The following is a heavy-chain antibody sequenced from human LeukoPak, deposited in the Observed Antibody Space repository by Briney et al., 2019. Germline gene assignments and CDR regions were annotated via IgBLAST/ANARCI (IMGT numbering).Heavy chain of an antibody. Sequence: GGSLRLSCAASGFTFDDYAMHWVRQAPGKGLEWVSGISWNSGSIGYADSVKGRFTISRDNSKNTLYLQMNSLRAEDTAVYYCAKAGYSSGWYSILIDYWGQGTLVTVSS. CDR1: GFTFDDYA. V-gene: IGHV3-9*01. CDR3: AKAGYSSGWYSILIDY. CDR2: ISWNSGSI. D-gene: IGHD6-19*01. J-gene: IGHJ4*02.